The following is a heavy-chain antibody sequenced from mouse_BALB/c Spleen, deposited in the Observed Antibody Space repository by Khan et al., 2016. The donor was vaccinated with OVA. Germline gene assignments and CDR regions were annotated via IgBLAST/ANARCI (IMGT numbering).Heavy chain of an antibody. CDR1: GYTFTNYG. Sequence: QIQLVQSGPELKKPGETVKISCKASGYTFTNYGMNWVKQAPGKGLKWMGWINTYTGEPTYADDFKGRFAFSLETSASTAYLQINNLKNEDTATYFCASPPYFSDVMVYWGQGTSVTVSA. CDR3: ASPPYFSDVMVY. V-gene: IGHV9-3-1*01. CDR2: INTYTGEP. D-gene: IGHD2-10*01. J-gene: IGHJ4*01.